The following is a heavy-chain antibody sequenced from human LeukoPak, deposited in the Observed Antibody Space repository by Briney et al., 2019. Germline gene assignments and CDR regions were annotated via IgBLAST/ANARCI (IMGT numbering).Heavy chain of an antibody. CDR3: ARDQMSSTSYYEPLNWFDP. V-gene: IGHV4-39*07. Sequence: SETLSLTCTVSGGSISSSSYYWGWIRQPPGKGLEWIGSIYYSGSTYYNPSLKSRVTISVDTSKNQFSLKLSSVTAADTAVYYYARDQMSSTSYYEPLNWFDPWGQGTLVTVSS. J-gene: IGHJ5*02. CDR2: IYYSGST. D-gene: IGHD2-2*01. CDR1: GGSISSSSYY.